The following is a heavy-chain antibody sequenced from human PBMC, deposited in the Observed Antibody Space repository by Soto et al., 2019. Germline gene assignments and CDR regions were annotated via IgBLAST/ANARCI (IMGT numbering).Heavy chain of an antibody. CDR2: ISYDGSDN. CDR3: AKVMGVRGVTSGADY. Sequence: QVQLVESGGGVVQSGRSLRLSCAASGFTFSSYGMHWVRQAPGKGLEWVALISYDGSDNYYAGSVKGRFTISRDNSKNTLYLQMNSLRAEDTAVYYCAKVMGVRGVTSGADYWGQGTLVTVSS. D-gene: IGHD3-10*01. CDR1: GFTFSSYG. V-gene: IGHV3-30*18. J-gene: IGHJ4*02.